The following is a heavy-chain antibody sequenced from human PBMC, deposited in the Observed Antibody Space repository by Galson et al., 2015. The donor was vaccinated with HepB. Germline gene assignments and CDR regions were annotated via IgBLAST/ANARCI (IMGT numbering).Heavy chain of an antibody. J-gene: IGHJ6*02. D-gene: IGHD6-13*01. Sequence: CASSGFTFSTSAHPWVRQAPGKGLGWVAVISYDGNNKYYADSVKGRFTISRDNSKTTLYLQMNSLRAEDTAVYFCAKDSGFRQQLVYPLDDANGMDVGGQGTTV. CDR3: AKDSGFRQQLVYPLDDANGMDV. CDR2: ISYDGNNK. CDR1: GFTFSTSA. V-gene: IGHV3-30*18.